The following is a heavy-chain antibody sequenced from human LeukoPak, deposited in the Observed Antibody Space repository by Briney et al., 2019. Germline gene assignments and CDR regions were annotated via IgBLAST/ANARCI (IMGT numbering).Heavy chain of an antibody. CDR3: ARFCGGGSCYTPKTPYYFDY. Sequence: SVKVSCKASGGTFSSYAISWVRQAPGQGLEWMGGIIPIFGTANYAQKFQGRVTITADEFTSTAYMELSSLRSEDTAVYYCARFCGGGSCYTPKTPYYFDYWGQGTLVTVSS. J-gene: IGHJ4*02. CDR1: GGTFSSYA. CDR2: IIPIFGTA. D-gene: IGHD2-15*01. V-gene: IGHV1-69*13.